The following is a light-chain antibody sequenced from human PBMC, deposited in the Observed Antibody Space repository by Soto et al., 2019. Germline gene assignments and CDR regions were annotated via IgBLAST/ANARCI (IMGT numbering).Light chain of an antibody. Sequence: QSALTQPASVSGSPGQSIAISCNGTSSDVGGYNSVSWYQQHPGKVPKLIIYEVTHRPSGVSNRFSGSKSGNTASLTISGLQADDEADYYCSSYAGRTTFEVFGGGTKLTVL. CDR2: EVT. CDR3: SSYAGRTTFEV. J-gene: IGLJ3*02. V-gene: IGLV2-14*01. CDR1: SSDVGGYNS.